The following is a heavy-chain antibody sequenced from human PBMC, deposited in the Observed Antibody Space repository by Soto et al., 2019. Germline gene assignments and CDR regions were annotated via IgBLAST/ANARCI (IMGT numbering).Heavy chain of an antibody. CDR2: TSASMVT. CDR1: GYTFTSYG. J-gene: IGHJ4*02. CDR3: ASDSSGRAIFDS. V-gene: IGHV1-18*01. Sequence: QVQLVQSGGEVKKPGDSVKVSCRASGYTFTSYGISWVRQAPGQGLEWLGWTSASMVTNYAKKFQGRVTMTTDTSTSTAYMELRSLRFDDTAVYYCASDSSGRAIFDSWGQGTLVTVSS. D-gene: IGHD6-19*01.